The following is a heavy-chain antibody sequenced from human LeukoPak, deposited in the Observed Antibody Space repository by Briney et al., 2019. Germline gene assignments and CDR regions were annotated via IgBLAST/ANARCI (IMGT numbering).Heavy chain of an antibody. V-gene: IGHV4-59*01. CDR3: ARLRGYSGYDSYFDY. Sequence: SETLSLTCTVSGGSISSYYWSWLRQPPGKGLEWSGYIYYSGSTNYNPSLKSRVTISVDTSKNQFSLKLSSVTAADTAVYYCARLRGYSGYDSYFDYWGQGTLVTVSS. J-gene: IGHJ4*02. CDR1: GGSISSYY. D-gene: IGHD5-12*01. CDR2: IYYSGST.